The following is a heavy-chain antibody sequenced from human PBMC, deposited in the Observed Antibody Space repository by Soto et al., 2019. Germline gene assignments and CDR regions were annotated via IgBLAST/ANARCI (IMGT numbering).Heavy chain of an antibody. D-gene: IGHD3-3*01. J-gene: IGHJ6*03. Sequence: QVQLQESGPGLVKPSGTLSLTCAVSSGSISSSHWWSWFRQPPGKGLEWIGEIYHIGSTNYNPSLTRRVTISVDKSKNQFSLKLSSVTAADTAVYYCARDGSRRSVWSGYYYYMDVLGKGTTVTVSS. V-gene: IGHV4-4*02. CDR1: SGSISSSHW. CDR2: IYHIGST. CDR3: ARDGSRRSVWSGYYYYMDV.